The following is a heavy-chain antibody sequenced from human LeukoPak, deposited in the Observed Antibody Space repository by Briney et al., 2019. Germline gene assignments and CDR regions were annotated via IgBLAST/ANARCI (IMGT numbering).Heavy chain of an antibody. J-gene: IGHJ5*02. V-gene: IGHV4-59*01. Sequence: SETLSLTCTVSGGSISSYYWSWIRQPPGKGLEWIGYIYCSGSTNYNPSLKSRVTISVDTSKNQFSLKLSSVTAPDTAVYYCARDLSDYYDSSGYNPIWRGWFDPWGQGTLVTVSS. CDR1: GGSISSYY. CDR3: ARDLSDYYDSSGYNPIWRGWFDP. D-gene: IGHD3-22*01. CDR2: IYCSGST.